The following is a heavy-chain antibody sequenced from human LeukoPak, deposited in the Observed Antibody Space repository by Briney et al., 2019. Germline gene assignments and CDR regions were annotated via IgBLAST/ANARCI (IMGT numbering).Heavy chain of an antibody. CDR2: IHSSGST. D-gene: IGHD3-22*01. V-gene: IGHV4-61*02. CDR3: ARDRYYYDSSGYLFDY. CDR1: GGSISSSSYY. Sequence: SETLSLTCTVSGGSISSSSYYWSWIRQPAGKGLEWIGRIHSSGSTNYNPSLKSRVTMSVDTSKNQFSLKLSSVTAADTAVYYCARDRYYYDSSGYLFDYWGQGTLVTVSS. J-gene: IGHJ4*02.